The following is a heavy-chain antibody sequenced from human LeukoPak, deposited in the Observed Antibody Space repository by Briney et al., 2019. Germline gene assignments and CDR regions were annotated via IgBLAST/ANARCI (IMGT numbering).Heavy chain of an antibody. CDR2: MIPIFGTA. Sequence: SVKVSCKASGGTFSSYAISWVRQAPGQGLEWMGGMIPIFGTANYAQKFQGRVTITTDESTSTAYMELSSLRSEDTAVYYCARDPSPVRYGGNSGYFDYWGQGTLVTVSS. CDR1: GGTFSSYA. D-gene: IGHD4-23*01. V-gene: IGHV1-69*05. J-gene: IGHJ4*02. CDR3: ARDPSPVRYGGNSGYFDY.